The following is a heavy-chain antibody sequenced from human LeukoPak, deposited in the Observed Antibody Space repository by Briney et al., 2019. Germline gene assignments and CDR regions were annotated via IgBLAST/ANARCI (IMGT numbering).Heavy chain of an antibody. CDR2: IYSSGNT. J-gene: IGHJ3*02. Sequence: SETLSLTCTVSGVSISSYYWTWIRQPGAKGLEWIGRIYSSGNTNYNPSLESRVTMSIDTSKNQFSLKLSSVTAADTAVYYCARERGNLRGDAFDIWGQGTMVTVSS. CDR3: ARERGNLRGDAFDI. CDR1: GVSISSYY. D-gene: IGHD1-26*01. V-gene: IGHV4-4*07.